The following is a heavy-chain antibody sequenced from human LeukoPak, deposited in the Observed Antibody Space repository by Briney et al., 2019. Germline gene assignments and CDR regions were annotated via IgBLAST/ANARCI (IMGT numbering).Heavy chain of an antibody. J-gene: IGHJ4*02. D-gene: IGHD3-3*01. Sequence: SETLSLTCTVSGGSISSGSYYWSWIRQPAGKGLEWIGRIYTSGSTNYNPSLKSRVTISVDTSKNQFSLELSSVTAADTAVYYCARLRFLEWLPDYWGRGTLVTVSS. CDR2: IYTSGST. V-gene: IGHV4-61*02. CDR1: GGSISSGSYY. CDR3: ARLRFLEWLPDY.